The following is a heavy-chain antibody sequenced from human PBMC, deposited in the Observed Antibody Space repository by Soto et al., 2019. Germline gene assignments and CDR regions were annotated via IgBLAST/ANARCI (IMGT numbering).Heavy chain of an antibody. CDR3: ASTPFYYDRSGPYFDY. CDR1: EYSFTSYW. V-gene: IGHV5-10-1*01. Sequence: GESLKISCQGSEYSFTSYWISWVRQMPGKGLEWMGIIDPSDSYTNYSPSFQGHVTISADKSISTAYLQWSSLKASDTAMYYCASTPFYYDRSGPYFDYWGQGTLVTDAS. D-gene: IGHD3-22*01. J-gene: IGHJ4*02. CDR2: IDPSDSYT.